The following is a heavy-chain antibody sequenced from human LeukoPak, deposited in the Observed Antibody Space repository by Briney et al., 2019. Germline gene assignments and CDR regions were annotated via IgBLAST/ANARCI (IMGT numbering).Heavy chain of an antibody. V-gene: IGHV3-74*01. CDR3: ARGYIAELYYYGMDV. CDR2: VKGDGSDG. Sequence: GGPQRLSCAASGFTFSSYWMLWVRQAPGRGLVWVSRVKGDGSDGNYADSVKGRFTISRDNAKNTLYLQMNSLRVEDTAVYYCARGYIAELYYYGMDVWGQGTTVTVSS. CDR1: GFTFSSYW. J-gene: IGHJ6*02. D-gene: IGHD6-13*01.